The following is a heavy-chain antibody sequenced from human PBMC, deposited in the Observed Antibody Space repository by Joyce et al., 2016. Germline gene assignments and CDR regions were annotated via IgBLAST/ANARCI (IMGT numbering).Heavy chain of an antibody. J-gene: IGHJ3*01. D-gene: IGHD1-26*01. Sequence: QLQLQESGPGLVKSSETLSLTCTVSGASISRNTHYWGWIRQSPCKGLEWIATHYCSGSTNYNPSRRSRLRKSVDTAKNQFSLGLSAVTAADTALYYCAGDFRDPGGTFRNGFAVWGQGTMVTVSS. CDR1: GASISRNTHY. V-gene: IGHV4-39*07. CDR3: AGDFRDPGGTFRNGFAV. CDR2: HYCSGST.